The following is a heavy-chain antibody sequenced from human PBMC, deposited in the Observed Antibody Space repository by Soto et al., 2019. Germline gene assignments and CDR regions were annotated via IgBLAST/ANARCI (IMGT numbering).Heavy chain of an antibody. D-gene: IGHD1-26*01. V-gene: IGHV4-39*01. CDR2: NYYSGST. CDR3: ARPNSGSYVLVDY. CDR1: GGSISSSSYY. J-gene: IGHJ4*02. Sequence: SETLSLTCTVSGGSISSSSYYWGWIRQPPGKGLEWIGSNYYSGSTYYNPSLKSRVTKSVKTSKNQFSLMLSSGTAADTAVYYWARPNSGSYVLVDYWGQGTLVTVSS.